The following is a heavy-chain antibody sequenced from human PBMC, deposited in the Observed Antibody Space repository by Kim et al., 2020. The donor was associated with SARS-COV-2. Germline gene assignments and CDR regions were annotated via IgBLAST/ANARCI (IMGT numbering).Heavy chain of an antibody. Sequence: GGSLRLSCAASGFTFSSYAMSWVRQAPGKGLEWVSAISGSGGSTYYADSVKGRFTISRDNSKNTLYLQMNSLRAEDTAVDYCANLGTAMVSSYYYYGMDVWGQGTTVTVSS. CDR1: GFTFSSYA. V-gene: IGHV3-23*01. J-gene: IGHJ6*02. D-gene: IGHD5-18*01. CDR3: ANLGTAMVSSYYYYGMDV. CDR2: ISGSGGST.